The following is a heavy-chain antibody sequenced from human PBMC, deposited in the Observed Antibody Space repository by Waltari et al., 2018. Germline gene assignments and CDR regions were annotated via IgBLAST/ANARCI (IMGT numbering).Heavy chain of an antibody. D-gene: IGHD1-7*01. J-gene: IGHJ4*02. V-gene: IGHV3-30*02. CDR2: IRYDGSNK. CDR1: GFTFSSYG. CDR3: AKDGGLLELRGYYFDY. Sequence: QVQLVESGGGVVQPGGSLRLSCAASGFTFSSYGMHWVRQAPGKGLEWVAFIRYDGSNKYYADSMKGRFTISRDNSKNTLYLQMNSLRAEDTAVYYCAKDGGLLELRGYYFDYWGQGTLVTVSS.